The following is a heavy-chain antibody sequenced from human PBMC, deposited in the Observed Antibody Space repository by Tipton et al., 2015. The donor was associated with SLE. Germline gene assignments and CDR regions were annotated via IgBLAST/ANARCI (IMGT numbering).Heavy chain of an antibody. V-gene: IGHV1-18*01. J-gene: IGHJ4*02. CDR3: ARVVGYGSGRPRFDY. Sequence: LVQSGASVKVSCKASGYTFTSYGISWVRQAPGQGLEWMGWISACSGNTNYTQKLQGRVTMTTDTSTSTAYMELRSLRSDDTAVYYGARVVGYGSGRPRFDYWGQGTLVTVSS. CDR1: GYTFTSYG. CDR2: ISACSGNT. D-gene: IGHD3-10*01.